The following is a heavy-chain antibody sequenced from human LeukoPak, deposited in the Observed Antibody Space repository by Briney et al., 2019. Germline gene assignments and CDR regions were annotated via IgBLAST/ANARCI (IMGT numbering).Heavy chain of an antibody. CDR1: GFTFSSYW. CDR3: ARGPSIMITFGGVIAAELDY. Sequence: GGSLRLSCAASGFTFSSYWMHWVRQAPGKGRVWVSRINSDGSSTSYAGSVKGRFTISRDNAKNTLYLQMNSLRAEDTAVYYCARGPSIMITFGGVIAAELDYWGQGTLVTVSS. D-gene: IGHD3-16*02. J-gene: IGHJ4*02. V-gene: IGHV3-74*01. CDR2: INSDGSST.